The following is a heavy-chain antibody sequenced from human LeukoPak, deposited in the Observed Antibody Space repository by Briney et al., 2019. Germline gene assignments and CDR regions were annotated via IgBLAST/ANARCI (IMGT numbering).Heavy chain of an antibody. CDR2: IRSKANCYAT. CDR3: NMITGAFDI. J-gene: IGHJ3*02. D-gene: IGHD1-14*01. CDR1: GFTFSGSA. V-gene: IGHV3-73*01. Sequence: GGSLRLSCAASGFTFSGSAMHWVRQASGKGLEWVGRIRSKANCYATAYAASVKGRFTISRDDSKNTAYLQMDSLKTEDTAVYYCNMITGAFDIWGQGTMVTVSS.